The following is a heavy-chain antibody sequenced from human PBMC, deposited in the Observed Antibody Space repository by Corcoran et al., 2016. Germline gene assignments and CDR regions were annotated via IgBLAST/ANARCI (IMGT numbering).Heavy chain of an antibody. CDR1: GFTFSSYS. V-gene: IGHV3-21*01. D-gene: IGHD6-13*01. Sequence: EVQLVESGGGLVKPGGSLRLSCAASGFTFSSYSMNWVRQAPGKGLEWVSSISSSSSYIYYADSVKGRFTISRDNAKNSLYLQMNSLRAEDTAVDYCERGIAAAGCDDWGQGTLVTVSS. CDR3: ERGIAAAGCDD. CDR2: ISSSSSYI. J-gene: IGHJ4*02.